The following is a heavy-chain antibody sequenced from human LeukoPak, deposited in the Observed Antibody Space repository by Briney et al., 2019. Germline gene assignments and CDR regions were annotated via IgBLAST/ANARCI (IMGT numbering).Heavy chain of an antibody. D-gene: IGHD3-22*01. Sequence: QAGGSLRLSCAASGFTFSSYAMSWVRQAPGKGLEWVSAISGSGDSTYYADSVKGRFTISRDNSKNTLYLQMNSLRAEDTAVYYCAKLRALDYYDSSGYYSPSTYFDYWGQGTLVTVSS. V-gene: IGHV3-23*01. J-gene: IGHJ4*02. CDR3: AKLRALDYYDSSGYYSPSTYFDY. CDR2: ISGSGDST. CDR1: GFTFSSYA.